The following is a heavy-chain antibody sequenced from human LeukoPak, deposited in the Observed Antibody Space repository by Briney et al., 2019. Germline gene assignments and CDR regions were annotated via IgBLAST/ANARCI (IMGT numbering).Heavy chain of an antibody. Sequence: GRSLRLSCAASGFTFSSYGMHWVRQAPGKGLEWVAVIWYDGGNKYYADSVKGRFTISRDNSKNTLYLQMNSLRAEDTAVYYCARLGGSSSWYYFDYWGQGTLVTVSS. D-gene: IGHD6-13*01. V-gene: IGHV3-33*01. CDR1: GFTFSSYG. CDR3: ARLGGSSSWYYFDY. CDR2: IWYDGGNK. J-gene: IGHJ4*02.